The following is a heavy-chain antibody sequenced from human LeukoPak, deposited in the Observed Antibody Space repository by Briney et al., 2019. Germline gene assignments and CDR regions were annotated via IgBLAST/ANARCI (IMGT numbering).Heavy chain of an antibody. CDR2: VNPNNGDT. Sequence: ASVKVSCKASGYSFTSHYMHWVRQAPGQGLEWLGWVNPNNGDTKYAQEFQGRVTMTRDTSISTAYMELSRLRSDDTAVYYCARDLGYGGNSYRYYYYMDVWGKGTTVTVSS. V-gene: IGHV1-2*02. D-gene: IGHD4-23*01. CDR1: GYSFTSHY. CDR3: ARDLGYGGNSYRYYYYMDV. J-gene: IGHJ6*03.